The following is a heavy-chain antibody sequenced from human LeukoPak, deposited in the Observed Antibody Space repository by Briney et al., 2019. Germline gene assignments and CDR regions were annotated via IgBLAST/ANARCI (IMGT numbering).Heavy chain of an antibody. V-gene: IGHV3-23*01. CDR3: AKSMPDVPARGDY. Sequence: GGSLRLSCAASGFTFSKSAMSWVRQAPGKGLEWVSAISGSGRSTYYADSVKGRFTISRDNSKNTLYLQMNSLRAEDTAVYYCAKSMPDVPARGDYWGQGTLVTVSS. D-gene: IGHD2-2*01. J-gene: IGHJ4*02. CDR2: ISGSGRST. CDR1: GFTFSKSA.